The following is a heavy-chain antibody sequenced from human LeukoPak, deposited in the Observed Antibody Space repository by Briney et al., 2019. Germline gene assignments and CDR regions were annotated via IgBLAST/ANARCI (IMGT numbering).Heavy chain of an antibody. Sequence: SETLSLTCAVYGGSFSGYYWSWIRQAPGKGLEWIGEINHSGSTNYNPSLKSRVTISVDTSNNQFSLKLSSVTAADTAVYYCASVRARKSIAARPGSSMGYYMDVWGKGTTVTVSS. CDR3: ASVRARKSIAARPGSSMGYYMDV. CDR1: GGSFSGYY. V-gene: IGHV4-34*01. CDR2: INHSGST. D-gene: IGHD6-6*01. J-gene: IGHJ6*03.